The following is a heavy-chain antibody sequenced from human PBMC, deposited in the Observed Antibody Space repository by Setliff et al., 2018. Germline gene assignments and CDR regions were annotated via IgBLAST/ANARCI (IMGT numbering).Heavy chain of an antibody. Sequence: SETLSLTCAVSGGSVSSGNYYWTWIRQPAGKGLEWIGHMYTSGKTNYNPSLKSRVTISSDTSKSQFFLKLDSVTAADTAVYYCARTCSGSGCYAGLESWGQGTPVTVSS. V-gene: IGHV4-61*09. CDR1: GGSVSSGNYY. CDR2: MYTSGKT. CDR3: ARTCSGSGCYAGLES. D-gene: IGHD2-15*01. J-gene: IGHJ4*02.